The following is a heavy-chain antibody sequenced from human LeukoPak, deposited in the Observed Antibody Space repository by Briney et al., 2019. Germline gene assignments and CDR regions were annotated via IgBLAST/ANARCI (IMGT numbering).Heavy chain of an antibody. CDR3: AKGGYGPGSHYRC. V-gene: IGHV4-34*01. CDR1: AGSFTGYY. CDR2: FDHTGST. J-gene: IGHJ4*02. Sequence: SETLSLTCAVNAGSFTGYYWSWIRQSPGKGLEWIGEFDHTGSTSYNPSLKSRVTISIDTSKNHFSLKLTSMTAADTAVYFCAKGGYGPGSHYRCWGQGTLVTVSS. D-gene: IGHD3-10*01.